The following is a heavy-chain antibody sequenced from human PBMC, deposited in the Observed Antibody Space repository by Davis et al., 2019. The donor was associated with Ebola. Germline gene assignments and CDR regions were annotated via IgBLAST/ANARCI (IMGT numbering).Heavy chain of an antibody. Sequence: SQTFSLTCAISGDSVSSNSAAWNWIRQSPSRGLEWLGRTYYRSKWYNDYAVSVKSRITINPDTSKNQFSLQLNSVTPEDTAVYYYARARVVVVITDYYYYGMDVWGQGTTVTVSS. CDR2: TYYRSKWYN. V-gene: IGHV6-1*01. J-gene: IGHJ6*02. CDR1: GDSVSSNSAA. D-gene: IGHD3-22*01. CDR3: ARARVVVVITDYYYYGMDV.